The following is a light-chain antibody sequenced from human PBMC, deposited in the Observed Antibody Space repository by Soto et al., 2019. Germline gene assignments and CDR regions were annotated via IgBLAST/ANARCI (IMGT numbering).Light chain of an antibody. CDR1: QSISNY. J-gene: IGKJ1*01. CDR2: AAS. Sequence: DIQMTQSPSSLSESVGDRVTITCRASQSISNYLNWYQQKPGKAPKLLMYAASTLQSGVPSRFSGSGSGTDFTLTISSLQDEDFETYYCQHSYSTPRTFGQGTKVEIK. V-gene: IGKV1-39*01. CDR3: QHSYSTPRT.